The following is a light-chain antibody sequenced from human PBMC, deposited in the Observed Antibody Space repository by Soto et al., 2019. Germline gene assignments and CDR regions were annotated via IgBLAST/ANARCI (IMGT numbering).Light chain of an antibody. CDR2: EVS. V-gene: IGLV2-14*01. J-gene: IGLJ3*02. Sequence: QAVVTQPASVSGSPGQSITISCTGTSSDVGGYNYVSWYQHHPGKAPKLMIYEVSNRPSGVSNRFSGSKSGNTASLTISGLQAEDEADYHCSSYTSSSIWVFGGGTKVTVL. CDR3: SSYTSSSIWV. CDR1: SSDVGGYNY.